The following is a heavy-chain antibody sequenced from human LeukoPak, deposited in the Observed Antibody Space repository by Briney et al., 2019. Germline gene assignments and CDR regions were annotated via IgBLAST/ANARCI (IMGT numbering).Heavy chain of an antibody. CDR1: GFTVSSNY. J-gene: IGHJ4*02. CDR2: IYSGGST. V-gene: IGHV3-53*01. Sequence: GGSLRLSCAVSGFTVSSNYMSWVRQAPGKGLEWVSVIYSGGSTYYADSVKGRFTISRDNSKNTLYLQMNSLRAEDTAVYYCAKGGTVVTHDYWGQGTLVTVSS. D-gene: IGHD4-23*01. CDR3: AKGGTVVTHDY.